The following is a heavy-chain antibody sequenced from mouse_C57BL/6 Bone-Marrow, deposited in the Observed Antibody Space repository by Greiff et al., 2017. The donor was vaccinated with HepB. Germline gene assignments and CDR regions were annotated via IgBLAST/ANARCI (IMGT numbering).Heavy chain of an antibody. D-gene: IGHD1-1*01. V-gene: IGHV2-9-1*01. CDR2: IWTGGGT. Sequence: VKLMESGPGLVAPSQSLSITCTVSGFSLTSYAISWVRQPPGKGLEWLGVIWTGGGTNYNSALKSRLSISKDNSKSQVFLKMNSLQTDDTARYYGAKIKYYGSPGYFDVWGTGTTVTVSS. CDR3: AKIKYYGSPGYFDV. CDR1: GFSLTSYA. J-gene: IGHJ1*03.